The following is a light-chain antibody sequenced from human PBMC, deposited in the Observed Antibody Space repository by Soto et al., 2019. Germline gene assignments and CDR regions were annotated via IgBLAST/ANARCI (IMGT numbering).Light chain of an antibody. CDR1: QSVSSSY. Sequence: EIVLTQSPGTLSLSPGERATLSCRASQSVSSSYLAWYQQKPGQAPRLLIYAASSRATGIPDRFSGSGSGTDFTLTISRLEPEDFATYFCQQSYSPPFTFGGGAKVEIK. CDR3: QQSYSPPFT. V-gene: IGKV3D-20*02. CDR2: AAS. J-gene: IGKJ4*01.